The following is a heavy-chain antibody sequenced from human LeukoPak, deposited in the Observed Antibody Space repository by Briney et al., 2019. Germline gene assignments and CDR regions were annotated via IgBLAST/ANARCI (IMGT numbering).Heavy chain of an antibody. CDR1: GYTFSSYA. V-gene: IGHV1-18*01. CDR2: ISPYNRNT. J-gene: IGHJ4*02. CDR3: ARQGYCSGDNCYSGAADY. Sequence: ASVKVSCKASGYTFSSYAISWVRQAPGQGLDWMGWISPYNRNTNHAQRLQGRVTMTIDTSTSTAYLELRRLRSDDTAVYYCARQGYCSGDNCYSGAADYWGQGTLVTVSS. D-gene: IGHD2-15*01.